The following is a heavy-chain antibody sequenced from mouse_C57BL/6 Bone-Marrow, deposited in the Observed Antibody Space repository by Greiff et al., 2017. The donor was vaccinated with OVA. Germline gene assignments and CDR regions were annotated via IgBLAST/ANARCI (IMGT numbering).Heavy chain of an antibody. CDR2: IDPENGDT. Sequence: VQLQQSGAELVRPGASVKLSCTASGFNIKDDYMHWVKQRPEQGLEWIGWIDPENGDTEYASKFQGKATITADTSSNTAYLQLSSLTSEDTAVYYCTTDYASFDDWGQGTTLSVSS. CDR1: GFNIKDDY. CDR3: TTDYASFDD. J-gene: IGHJ2*01. D-gene: IGHD1-1*02. V-gene: IGHV14-4*01.